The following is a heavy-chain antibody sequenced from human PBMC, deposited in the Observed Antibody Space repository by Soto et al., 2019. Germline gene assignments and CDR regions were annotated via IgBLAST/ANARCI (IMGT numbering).Heavy chain of an antibody. CDR3: ARHYAGYSSSWFDY. Sequence: ETLSLTCTVSGGSISSSSYYWGWIRQPPGKGLEWIGSIYYSGSTYYNPSLKSRVTISVDTSKNQFSLKLSSVTAADTAVYYCARHYAGYSSSWFDYWGQGILVTVSS. D-gene: IGHD6-13*01. J-gene: IGHJ4*02. V-gene: IGHV4-39*01. CDR2: IYYSGST. CDR1: GGSISSSSYY.